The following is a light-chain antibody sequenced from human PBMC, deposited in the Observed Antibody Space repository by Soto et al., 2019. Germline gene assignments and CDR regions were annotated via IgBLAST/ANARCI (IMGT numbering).Light chain of an antibody. CDR2: DTS. Sequence: EMVMTQSPATLSVSPGERATLSCRASQSVSSKLAWYQQKPGQAPRLLIYDTSTRATGIPARFSGSVSGTEFTLTIRGLQSEDCAVYACQQYSSWTPLLFGKVTRMEMK. CDR1: QSVSSK. V-gene: IGKV3-15*01. J-gene: IGKJ5*01. CDR3: QQYSSWTPLL.